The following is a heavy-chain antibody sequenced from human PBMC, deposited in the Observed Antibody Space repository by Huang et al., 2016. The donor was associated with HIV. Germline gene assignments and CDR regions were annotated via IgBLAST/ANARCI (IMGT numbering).Heavy chain of an antibody. J-gene: IGHJ4*02. V-gene: IGHV3-23*01. CDR2: ITDGMKNR. CDR1: GFTFSSYA. Sequence: EVLLLESGGGLVQPGGSLRLSCVASGFTFSSYAMSWVRQAPGNGMEWVSGITDGMKNRDYAHSVKGRFAVSRDESTNTLYLQMNRLRAEDTAVYYCAKDADTSGYDVLGPFGSWGQGTLVTVSS. CDR3: AKDADTSGYDVLGPFGS. D-gene: IGHD3-3*01.